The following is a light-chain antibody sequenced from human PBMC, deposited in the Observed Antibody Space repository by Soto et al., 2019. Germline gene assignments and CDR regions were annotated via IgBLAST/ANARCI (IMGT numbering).Light chain of an antibody. J-gene: IGLJ1*01. Sequence: QSVLTRPASVSGSPGQSITISCTGTSSDVGSYNLVSWYQQHPGKAPKLMIYEGSKRLSGVSNRFSGSKSGNTASLTISGLQAEDEADYYCCSYAGSSTSFGTGTKVTVL. CDR3: CSYAGSSTS. CDR2: EGS. CDR1: SSDVGSYNL. V-gene: IGLV2-23*01.